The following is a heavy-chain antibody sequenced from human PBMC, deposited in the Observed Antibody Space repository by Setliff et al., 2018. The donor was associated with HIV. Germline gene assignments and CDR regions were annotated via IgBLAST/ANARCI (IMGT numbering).Heavy chain of an antibody. CDR2: INYGGDT. Sequence: KPSETLSLTCAVYGGTFSGFYWSWLRQPPGKRPEWIGEINYGGDTSYNPSLKSRATVSVDTSKNQFSLRLSSVTAADTAIYFCARGPGPNAIDYWGHGNRVTVSS. J-gene: IGHJ4*01. V-gene: IGHV4-34*01. CDR1: GGTFSGFY. CDR3: ARGPGPNAIDY.